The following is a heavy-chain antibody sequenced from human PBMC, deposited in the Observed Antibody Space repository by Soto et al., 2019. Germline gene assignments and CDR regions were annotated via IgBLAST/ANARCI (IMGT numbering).Heavy chain of an antibody. CDR1: GFDFNKYA. J-gene: IGHJ4*02. D-gene: IGHD2-2*02. V-gene: IGHV3-23*01. CDR2: ITSNGDST. Sequence: GGSLRLSCAAFGFDFNKYAMTWVRPAPGKGLQWVSSITSNGDSTYYADSVKGRFTTSRDNSKNTLYLQMNSLRADDTAVFYCAKDSPSYTTSPFYFDSWGQGTLVTVSS. CDR3: AKDSPSYTTSPFYFDS.